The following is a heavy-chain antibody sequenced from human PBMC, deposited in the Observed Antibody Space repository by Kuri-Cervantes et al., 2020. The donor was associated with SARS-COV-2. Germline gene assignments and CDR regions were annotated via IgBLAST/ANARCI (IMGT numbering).Heavy chain of an antibody. V-gene: IGHV3-7*01. CDR1: GFTFSSYC. Sequence: GESLKISCAASGFTFSSYCMAWVRQAPGKGLEWVANIRQDAGDKNCVDSVRGRLTISRDNAKNSLYLKMNSLGAEDTAVYYCARDNGGALDYWGQGTLVTVSS. CDR3: ARDNGGALDY. CDR2: IRQDAGDK. J-gene: IGHJ4*02. D-gene: IGHD7-27*01.